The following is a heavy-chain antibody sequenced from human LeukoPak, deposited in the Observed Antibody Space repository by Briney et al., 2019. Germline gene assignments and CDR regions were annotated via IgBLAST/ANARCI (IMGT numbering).Heavy chain of an antibody. CDR2: ISSSSTYR. CDR3: AREGVAAASFDY. D-gene: IGHD6-13*01. Sequence: GGSLRLSCAASGFNLSSYSMIWVRQAPGKGLEWVSSISSSSTYRYYADSVKGRFTISRDNAKNSLYLQMNSLRAEDTAVYYCAREGVAAASFDYWGQGTLVTVSS. CDR1: GFNLSSYS. V-gene: IGHV3-21*01. J-gene: IGHJ4*02.